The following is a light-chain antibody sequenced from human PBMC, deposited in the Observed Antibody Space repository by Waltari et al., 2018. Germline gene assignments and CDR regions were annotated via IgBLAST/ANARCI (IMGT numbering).Light chain of an antibody. J-gene: IGLJ7*01. V-gene: IGLV5-39*01. CDR1: SGISVGSNR. CDR3: MIWHNTGL. Sequence: QAVLTQPTSLSASPGASARHTCTLRSGISVGSNRIFWYQQKPGSPPRYLLNYHTDSDSHQESGVPSRFSVSKYAWTNAGILHISGVQSEDEADYSCMIWHNTGLFGGGTRLTVL. CDR2: YHTDSDS.